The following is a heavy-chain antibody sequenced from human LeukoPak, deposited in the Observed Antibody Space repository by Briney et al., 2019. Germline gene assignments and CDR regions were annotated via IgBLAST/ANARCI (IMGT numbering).Heavy chain of an antibody. Sequence: GGSLRLSCAASGFTFSSYAMSWVRQAPGKGLEWVSAISGSGGSTYYADSVKGRFTISRDYSKNTLYLQMNSLRAEDTAVYYCAKDLWFGELLTYDYWGQGTLVTVSS. CDR2: ISGSGGST. J-gene: IGHJ4*02. V-gene: IGHV3-23*01. CDR1: GFTFSSYA. CDR3: AKDLWFGELLTYDY. D-gene: IGHD3-10*01.